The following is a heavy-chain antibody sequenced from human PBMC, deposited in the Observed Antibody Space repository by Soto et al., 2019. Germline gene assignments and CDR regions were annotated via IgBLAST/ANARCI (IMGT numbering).Heavy chain of an antibody. CDR3: AAGVAGNYYYYGMDV. Sequence: SHTLSLPCAISGYSVSSSSAAWNWIRQSPSRGLEWLGRTYYRSKWYNDYAVSVKSRITINPDTSKNQFSLQLNSVTPEDTAVYYCAAGVAGNYYYYGMDVWGQGTTVTVSS. CDR2: TYYRSKWYN. D-gene: IGHD6-19*01. CDR1: GYSVSSSSAA. V-gene: IGHV6-1*01. J-gene: IGHJ6*02.